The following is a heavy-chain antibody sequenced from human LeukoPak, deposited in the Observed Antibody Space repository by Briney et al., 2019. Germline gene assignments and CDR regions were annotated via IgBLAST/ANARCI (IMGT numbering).Heavy chain of an antibody. J-gene: IGHJ4*02. CDR2: IYYNGNT. CDR1: GGSISTDNCY. CDR3: AREVFGVVIEYYFDY. V-gene: IGHV4-39*07. D-gene: IGHD3-3*01. Sequence: SETLSLTCTVSGGSISTDNCYWGWIRQPPGKGLEWIGSIYYNGNTYYNPSLKSRVTISVDTSKNQFSLKLSSVTAADTAVYYCAREVFGVVIEYYFDYWGQGTLVTVSS.